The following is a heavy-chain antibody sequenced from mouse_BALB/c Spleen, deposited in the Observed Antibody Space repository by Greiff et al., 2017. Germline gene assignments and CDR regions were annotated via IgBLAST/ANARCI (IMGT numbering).Heavy chain of an antibody. J-gene: IGHJ4*01. CDR1: GYTFTSYW. D-gene: IGHD1-1*01. Sequence: QVQLQQPGAELVKPGASVKLSCKASGYTFTSYWMHWVKQRPGQGLEWIGEIDPSDSYTNYNQKFKGKATLTVDKSSSTAYMQLSSLTSEDSAVYYCARGPSGSSYYAMDYWGQGTSVTVSS. CDR2: IDPSDSYT. CDR3: ARGPSGSSYYAMDY. V-gene: IGHV1-69*02.